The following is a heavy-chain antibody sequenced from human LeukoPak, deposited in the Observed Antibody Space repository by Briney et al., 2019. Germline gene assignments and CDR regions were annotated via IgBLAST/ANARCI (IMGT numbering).Heavy chain of an antibody. CDR1: GGTFISYA. CDR3: ARDGEYCSSTSCSWHYGMDV. D-gene: IGHD2-2*01. CDR2: IIPIFGTA. Sequence: AASVKVSSKASGGTFISYAISWVRQAPGQGLEWMGGIIPIFGTANYAQKFQGRVTITADESTSTAYMELSSLRSEDTAVYYCARDGEYCSSTSCSWHYGMDVWGKGTTVTVSS. J-gene: IGHJ6*04. V-gene: IGHV1-69*13.